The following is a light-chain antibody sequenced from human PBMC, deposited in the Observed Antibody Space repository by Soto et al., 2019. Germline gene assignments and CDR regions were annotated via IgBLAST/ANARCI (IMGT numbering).Light chain of an antibody. J-gene: IGKJ1*01. CDR2: GAS. CDR3: LQYGSSPRT. V-gene: IGKV3-20*01. Sequence: EIVLTQSPGTLSLSPGERATLSCRASQSVSSNFLAWYQQKPGQAPRLLNYGASNRATGVPDRFSGSGSGTDFTLTISRLEPEDFAVYSCLQYGSSPRTFGQGTKVEIK. CDR1: QSVSSNF.